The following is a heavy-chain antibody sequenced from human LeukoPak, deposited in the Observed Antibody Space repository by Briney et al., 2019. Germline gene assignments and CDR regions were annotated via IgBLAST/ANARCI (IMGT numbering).Heavy chain of an antibody. CDR2: IYPGDSDT. J-gene: IGHJ6*03. CDR3: ARHIASRNYYYYYYMDV. V-gene: IGHV5-51*01. D-gene: IGHD1-14*01. CDR1: GYSFTSYW. Sequence: GESLKISCKGSGYSFTSYWIAWVRQMPGKGLEWMGIIYPGDSDTRYSPSFQGQVTISADKSISTAYLQWSSLKASDTAMYYCARHIASRNYYYYYYMDVWGKGTTVTVSS.